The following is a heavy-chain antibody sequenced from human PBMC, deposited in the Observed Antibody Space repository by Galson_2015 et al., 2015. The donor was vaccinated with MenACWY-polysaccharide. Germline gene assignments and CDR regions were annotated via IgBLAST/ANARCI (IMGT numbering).Heavy chain of an antibody. CDR3: ARHYCGGGEGFR. V-gene: IGHV3-11*01. CDR1: GFTFSDYY. Sequence: SLRLSCAASGFTFSDYYMSWIRQAPGKGLEWIAYISTSAITIYYADSVKGRFTISRDDAKNSLYLQMNILRAEDTAVYYCARHYCGGGEGFRWGQGSLATVSS. J-gene: IGHJ4*02. D-gene: IGHD4-23*01. CDR2: ISTSAITI.